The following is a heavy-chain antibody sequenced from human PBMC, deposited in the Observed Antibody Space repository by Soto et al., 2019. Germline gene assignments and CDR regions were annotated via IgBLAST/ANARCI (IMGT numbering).Heavy chain of an antibody. D-gene: IGHD3-16*02. Sequence: GGSLRLSCAASGFTFSGYSMSWVRQAPGKGLEWVSAISGSGGSTYYADSVKGRFTISRDNSKNTLYLQMNSLRAEDTAVYYCAKNYDYIWGSYRTWDAFDIWGQGTMVTVSS. CDR2: ISGSGGST. J-gene: IGHJ3*02. CDR1: GFTFSGYS. CDR3: AKNYDYIWGSYRTWDAFDI. V-gene: IGHV3-23*01.